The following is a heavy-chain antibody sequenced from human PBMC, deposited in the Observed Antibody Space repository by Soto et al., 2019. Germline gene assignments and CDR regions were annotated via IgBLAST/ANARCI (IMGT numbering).Heavy chain of an antibody. CDR3: ARGYSSGSSSSGLHFYPALALAY. CDR2: ISYDGSNK. V-gene: IGHV3-30-3*01. D-gene: IGHD6-6*01. CDR1: GFTFSTYD. J-gene: IGHJ4*02. Sequence: PGGSLRLSCAASGFTFSTYDMNWVRQAPGKGLEWVAVISYDGSNKYYADSVRGRFTISRDNSKNTLYLQMNSLRAEDTAVYYCARGYSSGSSSSGLHFYPALALAYWGQGTLVTASS.